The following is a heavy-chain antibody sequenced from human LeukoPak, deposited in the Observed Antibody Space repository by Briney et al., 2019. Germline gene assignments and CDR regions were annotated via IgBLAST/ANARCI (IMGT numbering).Heavy chain of an antibody. CDR3: ARAYYDSSAFYY. D-gene: IGHD3-22*01. V-gene: IGHV3-53*01. CDR2: IYSGGST. CDR1: GFTISNNY. Sequence: PGGSLRLSCAASGFTISNNYMTWVRQAPGAGLEWVSLIYSGGSTYYADSVKGRFTISRDSSKNTFYLQMNRLRVEDTAVYYCARAYYDSSAFYYWGQGTLVTVSS. J-gene: IGHJ4*02.